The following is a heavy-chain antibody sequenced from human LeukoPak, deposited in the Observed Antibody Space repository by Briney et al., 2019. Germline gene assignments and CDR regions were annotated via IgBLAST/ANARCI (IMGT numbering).Heavy chain of an antibody. CDR2: IRSKAYGGTT. D-gene: IGHD3-10*01. J-gene: IGHJ4*02. V-gene: IGHV3-49*04. Sequence: PGGSLRLSCTASGFTFGDHAMSWVRQAPGKGLEWVGFIRSKAYGGTTEYAASVKGRFIIARDDSKSIAYLQMNSLRAEDTAVYYCAKGFLSSGIRGPRNHFDYWGQGTLVTVSS. CDR1: GFTFGDHA. CDR3: AKGFLSSGIRGPRNHFDY.